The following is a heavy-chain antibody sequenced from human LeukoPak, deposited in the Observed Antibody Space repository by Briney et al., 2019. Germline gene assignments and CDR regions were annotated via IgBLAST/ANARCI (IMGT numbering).Heavy chain of an antibody. CDR1: GGTFSSYT. J-gene: IGHJ4*02. CDR2: IIPILGIA. V-gene: IGHV1-69*02. Sequence: SVKVSCKASGGTFSSYTSSWVRQAPGQGLEWMGRIIPILGIANYAQKFQGRVTITADKSTSTAYMKLSSLRSEDTAVYYCARSTLTYYYDSSGYRVDYWGQGTLVTVSS. D-gene: IGHD3-22*01. CDR3: ARSTLTYYYDSSGYRVDY.